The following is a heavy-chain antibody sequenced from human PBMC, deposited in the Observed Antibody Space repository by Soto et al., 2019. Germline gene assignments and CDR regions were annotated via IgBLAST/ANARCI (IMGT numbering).Heavy chain of an antibody. Sequence: SETMSLSCTVSGGSISSSSYYWGWIRQPPGKGLEWIGSIYYSGSTNYNPSLKSRVTISVDTSKNQFSLKLSSGTAADTAGYYCARYSSSWYIFDYWGQGTLVTVSS. CDR3: ARYSSSWYIFDY. CDR1: GGSISSSSYY. V-gene: IGHV4-39*07. D-gene: IGHD6-13*01. J-gene: IGHJ4*02. CDR2: IYYSGST.